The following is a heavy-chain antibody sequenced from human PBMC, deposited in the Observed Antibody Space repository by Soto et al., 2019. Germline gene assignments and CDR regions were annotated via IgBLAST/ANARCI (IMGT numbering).Heavy chain of an antibody. CDR2: ISSDSRYI. CDR1: GFTLSNYA. CDR3: ARIKLVEFFFINVDVYDMDV. Sequence: EVQLVESGGGLVQPGGSLRLSCAASGFTLSNYAVNWVRQAPGKGLEWVSYISSDSRYIYYGDSVKGRFTISRDNARNSVYLQMNSLRDEDTAVYYCARIKLVEFFFINVDVYDMDVWGQGTPVTDSS. J-gene: IGHJ6*02. V-gene: IGHV3-48*02. D-gene: IGHD3-16*01.